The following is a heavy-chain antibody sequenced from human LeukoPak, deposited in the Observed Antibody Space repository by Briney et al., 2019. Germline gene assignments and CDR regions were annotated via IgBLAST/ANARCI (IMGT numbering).Heavy chain of an antibody. V-gene: IGHV4-59*01. D-gene: IGHD3-9*01. CDR1: GGSISSYY. CDR3: ARAVYYDILTGYYGDYYYMDV. Sequence: SETLSLTCTVSGGSISSYYWSWIRQPPGKGLEWIGYIYYSGSTNYNPSLKSRVTISVDTSKNQFSLKLSSVTAADTAVYYCARAVYYDILTGYYGDYYYMDVWGKGTTVTISS. J-gene: IGHJ6*03. CDR2: IYYSGST.